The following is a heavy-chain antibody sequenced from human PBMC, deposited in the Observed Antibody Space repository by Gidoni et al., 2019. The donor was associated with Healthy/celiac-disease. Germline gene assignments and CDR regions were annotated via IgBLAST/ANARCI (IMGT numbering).Heavy chain of an antibody. D-gene: IGHD2-15*01. CDR2: ST. Sequence: STYYNASLKSRVSISVDTSKNQFSLKLSSVTAADTAVYYCAVGYCRVNNCYGLNWFDPWGQGTLVAVSS. J-gene: IGHJ5*02. CDR3: AVGYCRVNNCYGLNWFDP. V-gene: IGHV4-39*01.